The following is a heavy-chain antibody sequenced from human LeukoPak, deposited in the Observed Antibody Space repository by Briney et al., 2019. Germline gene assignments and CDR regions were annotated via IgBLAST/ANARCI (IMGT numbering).Heavy chain of an antibody. Sequence: PGGSLRLSCAASGFTFSSNDMSWVRQAPGKGLEWVSVSSVSGGSTYYADSVKGRFTISRDNSKSTLYLQMNSLRAEDTAVYYCAKGLSTSYYSDFDYWGQGTPVTVSS. D-gene: IGHD2-2*01. V-gene: IGHV3-23*01. CDR1: GFTFSSND. CDR2: SSVSGGST. J-gene: IGHJ4*02. CDR3: AKGLSTSYYSDFDY.